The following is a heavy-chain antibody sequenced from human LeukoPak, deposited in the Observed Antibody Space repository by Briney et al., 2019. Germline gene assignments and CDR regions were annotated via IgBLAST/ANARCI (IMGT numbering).Heavy chain of an antibody. V-gene: IGHV1-3*01. CDR2: INAGNGNT. J-gene: IGHJ6*02. CDR1: GYTFTGYY. D-gene: IGHD3-22*01. Sequence: GASVKVSCKASGYTFTGYYMHWVRQAPGQGLEWMGWINAGNGNTKYSQKFQGRVTITRDTSASTAYMELSSLRSEDTAVYYCARPKTPYDSSGYYPGLYGMDVWGQGTTVTVSS. CDR3: ARPKTPYDSSGYYPGLYGMDV.